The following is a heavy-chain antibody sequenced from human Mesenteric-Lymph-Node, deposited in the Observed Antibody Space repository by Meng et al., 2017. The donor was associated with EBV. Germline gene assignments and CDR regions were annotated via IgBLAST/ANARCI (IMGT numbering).Heavy chain of an antibody. D-gene: IGHD5-24*01. Sequence: QVQLVQSGAEVKKPGSSVKVSCKASGGTFSSYAISWVRQAPGQGLEWMGGIIPIFGTANYAQKFQGRVTIIADESTNTAYMELSSLRSEDTAVYYCARDRDAYNYYFDYWGQGTLVTVSS. CDR3: ARDRDAYNYYFDY. CDR2: IIPIFGTA. V-gene: IGHV1-69*01. CDR1: GGTFSSYA. J-gene: IGHJ4*02.